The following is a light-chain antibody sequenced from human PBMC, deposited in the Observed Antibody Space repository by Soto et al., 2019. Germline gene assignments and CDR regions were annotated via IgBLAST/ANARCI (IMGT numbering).Light chain of an antibody. Sequence: QSALTQPPSVSGAPGQRVTISCTGSSSNIGAGCDVHWYQQLPGTAPKLLIYGNSNRPSGVPDRFSGSKSGTSASLAITGLQAEDEADYYCQSYDSSLSGVVFGGGTKVTVL. CDR2: GNS. J-gene: IGLJ2*01. V-gene: IGLV1-40*01. CDR1: SSNIGAGCD. CDR3: QSYDSSLSGVV.